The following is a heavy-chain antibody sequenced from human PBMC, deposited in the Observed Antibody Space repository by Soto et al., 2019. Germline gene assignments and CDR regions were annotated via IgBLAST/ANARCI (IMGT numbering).Heavy chain of an antibody. CDR1: GYIFSDYG. V-gene: IGHV1-18*01. D-gene: IGHD3-9*01. Sequence: ASVKVSCKSSGYIFSDYGITWVRQAPGQGLEWMGWISAYNGNTDYAQKFQDRLTLATDTSTNTAYMELRSLRSEDTAVYYCATVAQYYEILSGYRYYFDYWGQGTLVTVSS. J-gene: IGHJ4*02. CDR3: ATVAQYYEILSGYRYYFDY. CDR2: ISAYNGNT.